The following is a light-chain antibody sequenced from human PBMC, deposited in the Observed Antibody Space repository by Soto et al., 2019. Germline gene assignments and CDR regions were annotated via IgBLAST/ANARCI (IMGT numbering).Light chain of an antibody. J-gene: IGKJ1*01. V-gene: IGKV1-27*01. Sequence: DIQMTQSPSSLAASVGDRVTITCRASQVISNYLAWYQQKPGKVPKLLIYAASTLQSGVPFRFSGSGSGTDFTLTISSLQPEHVATYYCQKYNSAPWTFGQGTTVEI. CDR2: AAS. CDR3: QKYNSAPWT. CDR1: QVISNY.